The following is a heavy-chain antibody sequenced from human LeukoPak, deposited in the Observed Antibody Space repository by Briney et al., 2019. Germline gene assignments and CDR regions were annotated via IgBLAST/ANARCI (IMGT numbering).Heavy chain of an antibody. D-gene: IGHD4-23*01. J-gene: IGHJ4*02. Sequence: ASVKVSCKASGYTFTSYYMHWVRQAPGQGLEWMGIINPSGGSTSYAQKFQGRVTITTDESTSTAYMELSSLRSEDTAVYYCARVNYGGNLFEDWGQGTLVTVSS. V-gene: IGHV1-46*01. CDR3: ARVNYGGNLFED. CDR1: GYTFTSYY. CDR2: INPSGGST.